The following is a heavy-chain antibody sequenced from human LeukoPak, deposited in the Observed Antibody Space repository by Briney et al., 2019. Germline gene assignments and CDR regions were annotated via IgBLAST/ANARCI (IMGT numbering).Heavy chain of an antibody. J-gene: IGHJ3*02. V-gene: IGHV1-3*01. CDR3: ARESHPGAGVRRNLGPRNAFDI. D-gene: IGHD1-14*01. CDR1: GYTFTSYA. CDR2: INAGNGYT. Sequence: GASVKVSCKASGYTFTSYAMHWVRQAPGQRLEWMGWINAGNGYTKYSQKFQGRVTITRDTSASTAYMELSSLRSEDTAVYYCARESHPGAGVRRNLGPRNAFDIWGQGTMVTVSS.